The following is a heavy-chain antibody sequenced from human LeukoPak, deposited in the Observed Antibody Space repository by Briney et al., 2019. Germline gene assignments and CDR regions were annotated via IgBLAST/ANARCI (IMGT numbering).Heavy chain of an antibody. CDR1: GFTFSSYG. J-gene: IGHJ4*02. CDR3: ARPPTSSSMYYFDY. D-gene: IGHD2-2*01. V-gene: IGHV3-33*01. CDR2: IWYGGSNK. Sequence: GGSLRLSCAASGFTFSSYGMHWVRQAPGKGLEWVAVIWYGGSNKYYADSVKGRFTISRDNSKNTLYLQMNSLRAEDTAVYYCARPPTSSSMYYFDYWGQGTLVTVSS.